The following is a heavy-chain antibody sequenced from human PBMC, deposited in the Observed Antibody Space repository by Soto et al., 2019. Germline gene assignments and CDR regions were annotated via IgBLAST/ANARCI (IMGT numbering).Heavy chain of an antibody. V-gene: IGHV5-10-1*01. D-gene: IGHD5-18*01. Sequence: GESLKISCKGSGYSFTSYWISWVRQMPGKGLEWMGRIDPSDSYTNYSPSFQGHVTISADKSISTAYLQWSSLKASDTAMYYCARRGGTAMAPSNWGQGTLVTVSS. CDR2: IDPSDSYT. J-gene: IGHJ4*02. CDR1: GYSFTSYW. CDR3: ARRGGTAMAPSN.